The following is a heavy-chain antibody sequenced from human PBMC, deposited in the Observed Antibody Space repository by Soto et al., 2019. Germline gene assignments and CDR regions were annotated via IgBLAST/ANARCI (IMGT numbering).Heavy chain of an antibody. CDR2: IYHSGST. V-gene: IGHV4-30-2*01. Sequence: PSETLSLTCAVSGGSISSGGYSWSWIRQPPGKGLEWIGYIYHSGSTYYNPSLKSRVTISVDRSKNQFSLKLSSVTAADTAVYYCAREPLSAAAGIRYFDYWGQGTLVTVSS. J-gene: IGHJ4*02. D-gene: IGHD6-13*01. CDR3: AREPLSAAAGIRYFDY. CDR1: GGSISSGGYS.